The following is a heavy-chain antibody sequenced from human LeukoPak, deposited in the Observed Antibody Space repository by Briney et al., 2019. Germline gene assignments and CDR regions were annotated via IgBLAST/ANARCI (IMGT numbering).Heavy chain of an antibody. V-gene: IGHV3-21*01. D-gene: IGHD2/OR15-2a*01. CDR2: ISSSSSYI. Sequence: GGSLRLSCAASGFTFSSYSMNWVRQAPGKGLEWVSSISSSSSYIYYADSVKGRFTISRDNAKNSLYLQMNSLRAEDTAVYYCARDYFSLRGRAREWSETYFDYWGQGTLVTLSS. J-gene: IGHJ4*02. CDR1: GFTFSSYS. CDR3: ARDYFSLRGRAREWSETYFDY.